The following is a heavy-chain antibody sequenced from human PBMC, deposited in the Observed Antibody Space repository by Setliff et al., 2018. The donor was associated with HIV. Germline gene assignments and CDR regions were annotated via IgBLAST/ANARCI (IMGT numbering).Heavy chain of an antibody. CDR2: ISNDGNLI. CDR3: VKDVLKFWSGSGALDF. CDR1: GFTFSTYA. Sequence: GGSLRLSCAASGFTFSTYAMNWVRQAPGKGLEWVAVISNDGNLIFYADSMKGRFTISRDNSKNTVYLQVNSLRDEDTAVYYCVKDVLKFWSGSGALDFWGPGTLVTVSS. D-gene: IGHD3-3*01. V-gene: IGHV3-30*04. J-gene: IGHJ4*02.